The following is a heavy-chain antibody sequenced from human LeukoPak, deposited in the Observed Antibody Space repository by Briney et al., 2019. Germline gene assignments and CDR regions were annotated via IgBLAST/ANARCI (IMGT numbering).Heavy chain of an antibody. Sequence: GASVKVSCKASGYTFTGYYMHWVRQAPGQGLEWMGWINPNSGGTNYAQKFQGRVTMTRDTSISTVYMELSRLRSDDTAVYYCARPYGSGSYPNWFDPWGQGTLVTVSS. CDR2: INPNSGGT. D-gene: IGHD3-10*01. CDR1: GYTFTGYY. J-gene: IGHJ5*02. CDR3: ARPYGSGSYPNWFDP. V-gene: IGHV1-2*02.